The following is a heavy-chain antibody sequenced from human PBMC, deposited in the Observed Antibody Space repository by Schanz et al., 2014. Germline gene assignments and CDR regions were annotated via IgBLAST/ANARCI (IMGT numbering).Heavy chain of an antibody. CDR1: GFTFRSYA. Sequence: EVQLLESGGGLVQPGGSLRLSCIGSGFTFRSYALGWVRQAPGKGLEWVSLVSASGGGPFYADSVKGRFTISRDNANNSLFLRMNSLRAGDTAFYHCARGSSASLSRVWFDLWGQGTLVTGSS. V-gene: IGHV3-23*01. D-gene: IGHD6-6*01. J-gene: IGHJ5*02. CDR3: ARGSSASLSRVWFDL. CDR2: VSASGGGP.